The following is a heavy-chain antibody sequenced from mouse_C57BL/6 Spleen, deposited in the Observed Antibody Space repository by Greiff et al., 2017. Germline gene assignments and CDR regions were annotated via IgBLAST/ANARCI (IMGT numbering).Heavy chain of an antibody. Sequence: EVKVEESGGGLVKPGGSLKLSCAASGFTFSSYAMSWVRQTPEKRLEWVATISDGGSYTYYPDNVKGRLTISRDNAKNNLYLQMSHLKSEDTAMYYCARDRATVVEEGYFDYWGQGTTLTVSS. V-gene: IGHV5-4*01. J-gene: IGHJ2*01. CDR1: GFTFSSYA. D-gene: IGHD1-1*01. CDR3: ARDRATVVEEGYFDY. CDR2: ISDGGSYT.